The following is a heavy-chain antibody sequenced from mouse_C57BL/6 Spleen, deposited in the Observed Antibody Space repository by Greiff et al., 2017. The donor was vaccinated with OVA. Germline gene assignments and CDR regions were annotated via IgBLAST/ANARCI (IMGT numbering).Heavy chain of an antibody. J-gene: IGHJ1*03. D-gene: IGHD2-5*01. CDR2: IRLKSDNYAT. Sequence: EVQVVESGGGLVQPGGSMKLSCVASGFTFSNYWMNWVRQSPEKGLEWVAQIRLKSDNYATHYAESVKGRFTISRDDSKSSVYLQMNNLRAEDTGIYYCTCSNYAYWYFDVWGTGTTVTVSS. CDR1: GFTFSNYW. V-gene: IGHV6-3*01. CDR3: TCSNYAYWYFDV.